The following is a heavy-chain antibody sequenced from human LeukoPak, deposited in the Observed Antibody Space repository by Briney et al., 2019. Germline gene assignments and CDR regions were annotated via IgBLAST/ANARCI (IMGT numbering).Heavy chain of an antibody. CDR3: ASSKLLWFGELLSYYFDY. CDR2: IYSGGST. CDR1: GFTVSSNY. J-gene: IGHJ4*02. V-gene: IGHV3-66*01. D-gene: IGHD3-10*01. Sequence: GGSLRLSCAATGFTVSSNYMSWVRQAPGKGLEWVSVIYSGGSTYYADSVKGRFTISRDNSKNTLYLQMNSLRAEDTAVYYCASSKLLWFGELLSYYFDYWGQGTLVTVSS.